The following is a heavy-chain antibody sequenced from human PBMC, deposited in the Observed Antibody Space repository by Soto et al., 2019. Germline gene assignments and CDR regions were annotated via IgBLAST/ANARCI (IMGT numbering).Heavy chain of an antibody. CDR2: IIPIFGTA. V-gene: IGHV1-69*06. Sequence: SVKVSCKASGRTFSGYAISWVRQAPGQGLEWMGGIIPIFGTANYAQKYQGRVTITADKSTSTAYMELSSLISEDTAVYYCAGGRPIQLWPFDYWGQGTLVTVSS. J-gene: IGHJ4*02. CDR3: AGGRPIQLWPFDY. D-gene: IGHD5-18*01. CDR1: GRTFSGYA.